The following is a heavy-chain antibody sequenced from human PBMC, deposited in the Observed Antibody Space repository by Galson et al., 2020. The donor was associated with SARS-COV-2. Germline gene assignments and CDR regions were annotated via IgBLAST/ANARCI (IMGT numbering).Heavy chain of an antibody. Sequence: GSLRLSCVGSGFIFNNFGMNWVRQGPGKGLEWVSGISGGGGTTYYADSVKGRFTISRDNSKSTLYLQMNSLRPEDTAVYYCAGLGANILWGQGTLVTVSS. CDR3: AGLGANIL. CDR2: ISGGGGTT. CDR1: GFIFNNFG. J-gene: IGHJ4*02. V-gene: IGHV3-23*01. D-gene: IGHD1-26*01.